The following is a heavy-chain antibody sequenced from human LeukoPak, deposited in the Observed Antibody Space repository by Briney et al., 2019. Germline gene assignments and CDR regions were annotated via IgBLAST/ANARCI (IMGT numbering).Heavy chain of an antibody. V-gene: IGHV1-69*05. CDR1: GGTFSIYA. CDR3: ARSYSSGWYADAFDI. J-gene: IGHJ3*02. CDR2: IIPIFGTA. D-gene: IGHD6-19*01. Sequence: GASVKVSCKASGGTFSIYAISWVRQAPGQGLEWMGGIIPIFGTANYAQKFQGRVTMTRDTSTSTVYTELRSLRSDDTAVYYCARSYSSGWYADAFDIWGQGTMVTVSS.